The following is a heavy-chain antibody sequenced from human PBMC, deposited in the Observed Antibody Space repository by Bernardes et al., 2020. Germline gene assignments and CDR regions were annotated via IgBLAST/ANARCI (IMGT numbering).Heavy chain of an antibody. J-gene: IGHJ4*02. CDR1: GGSIRSSSYY. CDR3: ARPSFFGSSGWRFDY. D-gene: IGHD6-19*01. V-gene: IGHV4-39*01. Sequence: SETLYLTCTVSGGSIRSSSYYWGWIRQPPGKGLEWIGSIYYSGSTYYNPSLKSRVTISVDTSKNQFSLKLSSVTAADTAVYYCARPSFFGSSGWRFDYWGQGTLVTVSS. CDR2: IYYSGST.